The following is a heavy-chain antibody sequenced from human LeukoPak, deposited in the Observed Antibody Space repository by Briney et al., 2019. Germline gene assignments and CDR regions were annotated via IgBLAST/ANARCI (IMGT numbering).Heavy chain of an antibody. Sequence: SETLSLTCTVSGYSISSGYYRGWIRQPPGKGLEWIGSIYHSGSTYYNPSLKSRVTISVDTSKNQFSLKLSSVTAADTAVYYCARDTLNEEPYNWFDPWGQGTLVTVSS. J-gene: IGHJ5*02. CDR3: ARDTLNEEPYNWFDP. CDR2: IYHSGST. V-gene: IGHV4-38-2*02. CDR1: GYSISSGYY.